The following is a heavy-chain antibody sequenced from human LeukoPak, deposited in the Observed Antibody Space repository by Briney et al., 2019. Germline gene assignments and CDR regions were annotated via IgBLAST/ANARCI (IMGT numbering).Heavy chain of an antibody. J-gene: IGHJ4*02. CDR3: ARSPPDLYSSGWYDY. D-gene: IGHD6-19*01. CDR2: IIPIFGTA. CDR1: GGTFSSYA. V-gene: IGHV1-69*05. Sequence: VASVKVSCKASGGTFSSYAISWVRQAPGQGLEWMGGIIPIFGTANYAQKFQGRVTITTDESTSTAYMELSSLRSEDTAVYYCARSPPDLYSSGWYDYWGQGTLVTVSS.